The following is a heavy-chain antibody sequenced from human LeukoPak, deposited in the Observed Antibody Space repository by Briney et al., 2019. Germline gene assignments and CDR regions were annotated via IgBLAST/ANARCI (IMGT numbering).Heavy chain of an antibody. Sequence: ASVKVSCKASGYTFTSYGISWVRQAPGQGLEWMGWNSAYNGNTDYAQNLQGRVTMTTDTSTSTAYLDLRSLRSDDTAVYYCARDGSGSFDYWGQGTLVTVSS. V-gene: IGHV1-18*01. CDR3: ARDGSGSFDY. CDR2: NSAYNGNT. J-gene: IGHJ4*02. CDR1: GYTFTSYG. D-gene: IGHD1-26*01.